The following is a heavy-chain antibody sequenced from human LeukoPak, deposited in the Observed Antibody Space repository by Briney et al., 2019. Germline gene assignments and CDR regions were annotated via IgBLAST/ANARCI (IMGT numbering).Heavy chain of an antibody. CDR2: INDRGIT. Sequence: PSETLSLTCAVYGGAFSGYHWNWIRQAPGKGLEWIGEINDRGITNYNPSLKSRVTISVDPSKKRFSLQLRSLTAADTAVYYCARGPTTVVTVPYYFDDWGQGTLVTVSS. V-gene: IGHV4-34*01. CDR1: GGAFSGYH. D-gene: IGHD4-23*01. CDR3: ARGPTTVVTVPYYFDD. J-gene: IGHJ4*02.